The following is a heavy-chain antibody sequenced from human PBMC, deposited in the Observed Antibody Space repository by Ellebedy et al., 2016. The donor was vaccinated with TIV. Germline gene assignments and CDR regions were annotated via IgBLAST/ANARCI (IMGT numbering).Heavy chain of an antibody. Sequence: GESLKISCAGSGFTLSDHYIDWVRQAPGKGLEWVGRSSNKADSYTTEYAASVKGRFTFSIDDSKNSLYLQMNSLKTEDTAVYHCTRGYSGISVYAFDIWGQGTMVTVSS. V-gene: IGHV3-72*01. D-gene: IGHD1-26*01. CDR3: TRGYSGISVYAFDI. CDR1: GFTLSDHY. CDR2: SSNKADSYTT. J-gene: IGHJ3*02.